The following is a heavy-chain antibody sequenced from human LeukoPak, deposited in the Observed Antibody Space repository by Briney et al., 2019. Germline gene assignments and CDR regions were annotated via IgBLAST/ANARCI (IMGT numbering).Heavy chain of an antibody. CDR3: AKVDSLPGGDDYGYYYFDY. J-gene: IGHJ4*02. D-gene: IGHD4-17*01. CDR2: ISGSGGST. Sequence: PGGSLRLSCAASGFTFSSYAMSWVRQAPGKGLEWVSAISGSGGSTYYADSVKGRFTISRDNSKNTLYLQMNSLRAEDTAVYYCAKVDSLPGGDDYGYYYFDYWGQGTLVTVSS. CDR1: GFTFSSYA. V-gene: IGHV3-23*01.